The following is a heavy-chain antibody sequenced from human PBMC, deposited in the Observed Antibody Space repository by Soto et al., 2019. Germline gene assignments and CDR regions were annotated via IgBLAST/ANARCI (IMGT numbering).Heavy chain of an antibody. CDR1: GYTFSYYA. CDR3: ARDLSSTWYPLDY. V-gene: IGHV3-23*01. Sequence: TGGSLRLSCAASGYTFSYYAMTWIRQAPGKGLEWVSVIRGSGGSTFYAGSVKGRFTIYSDSSKNTVYLQMNSLRVEDTAVYYCARDLSSTWYPLDYWGQGTLVTVSS. J-gene: IGHJ4*02. D-gene: IGHD6-13*01. CDR2: IRGSGGST.